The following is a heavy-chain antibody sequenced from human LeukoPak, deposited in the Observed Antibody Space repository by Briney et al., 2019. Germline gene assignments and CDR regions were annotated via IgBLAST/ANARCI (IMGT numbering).Heavy chain of an antibody. CDR3: ARDLGWGSWTIDY. J-gene: IGHJ4*02. D-gene: IGHD3-16*01. V-gene: IGHV4-61*02. CDR1: GGSISSGSYY. Sequence: MPSETLSLTCTVSGGSISSGSYYWSWIRQPAGKGLEWIGRIYTSGSTSYNPSLKSRVTISVDTSKNQFSLKLSSVTAADTAVYYCARDLGWGSWTIDYWGQGTLVTVSS. CDR2: IYTSGST.